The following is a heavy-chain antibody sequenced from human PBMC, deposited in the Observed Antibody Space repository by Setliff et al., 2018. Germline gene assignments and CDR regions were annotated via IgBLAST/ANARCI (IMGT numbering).Heavy chain of an antibody. V-gene: IGHV3-21*04. CDR2: ISSSSTYI. CDR3: ARGSGDHCSGASCYFLH. Sequence: PGGSLRLSCAASGFSFSDYSMNWVRQAPGKGLEWVSSISSSSTYIFYADSVRGRFTVSRDNAKNSLYLQMNSLRAEDTAVYYCARGSGDHCSGASCYFLHWGQGSLVTVSS. J-gene: IGHJ4*02. CDR1: GFSFSDYS. D-gene: IGHD2-15*01.